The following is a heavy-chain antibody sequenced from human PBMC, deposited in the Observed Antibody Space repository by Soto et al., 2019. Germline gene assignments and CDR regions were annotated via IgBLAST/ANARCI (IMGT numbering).Heavy chain of an antibody. V-gene: IGHV1-46*01. Sequence: QVQLVQSGAEVKKPGASVKVSCKASGYTFTSYYMHWVRQAPGQGLEWMGIINPSGGSTSYAQKYQGRVTMTRDTATSTVYMELSSLRSEDTAVYYCARGTYYYDSSGYYSHFDYWGQGTLVTVSS. J-gene: IGHJ4*02. CDR2: INPSGGST. D-gene: IGHD3-22*01. CDR3: ARGTYYYDSSGYYSHFDY. CDR1: GYTFTSYY.